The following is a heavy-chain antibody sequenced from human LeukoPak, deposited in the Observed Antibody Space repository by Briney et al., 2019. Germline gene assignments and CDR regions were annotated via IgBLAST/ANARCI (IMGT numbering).Heavy chain of an antibody. V-gene: IGHV4-61*02. CDR1: GDSISSGDYY. CDR2: IYTSGST. J-gene: IGHJ6*03. CDR3: ARVRGSGSYYYYYYYMDV. Sequence: PSQTLSLTCTVSGDSISSGDYYWSWIRQPAGKGLEWIGRIYTSGSTNYNPSLKSRVTMSVDTSKNQFSLKLSSVTAADTAVYYCARVRGSGSYYYYYYYMDVWGKGTTVTISS. D-gene: IGHD1-26*01.